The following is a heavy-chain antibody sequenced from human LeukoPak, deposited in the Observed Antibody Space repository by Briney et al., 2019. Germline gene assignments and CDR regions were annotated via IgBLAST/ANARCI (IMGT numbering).Heavy chain of an antibody. CDR1: GGSFSGYY. CDR3: ARGARIWYYDSSGYPGYFQH. D-gene: IGHD3-22*01. CDR2: INHSGST. J-gene: IGHJ1*01. Sequence: SETLSLTCAVYGGSFSGYYWSWIRQPPGKGLEWIGEINHSGSTNYNPSLKSRVTISVDTSKNQFSLKLSSVTAADTAVYYCARGARIWYYDSSGYPGYFQHWGQGTLVTVSS. V-gene: IGHV4-34*01.